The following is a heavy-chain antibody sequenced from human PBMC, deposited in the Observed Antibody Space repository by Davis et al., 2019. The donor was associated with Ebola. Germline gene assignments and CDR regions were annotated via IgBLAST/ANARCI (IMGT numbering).Heavy chain of an antibody. J-gene: IGHJ4*02. Sequence: GESLKISCAASGFTFSTYAMGWVRQAPGKGLEWVSDISSGGGAPYYADSVKGRFTTFRDNPKNTLYLQMNSLRADDTAVYYCAREGKYRDESRTFDYWGQGTLVTVSS. D-gene: IGHD2-2*01. CDR2: ISSGGGAP. V-gene: IGHV3-23*01. CDR3: AREGKYRDESRTFDY. CDR1: GFTFSTYA.